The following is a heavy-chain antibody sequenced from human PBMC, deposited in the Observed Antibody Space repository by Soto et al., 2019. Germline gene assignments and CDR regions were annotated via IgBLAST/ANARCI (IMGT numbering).Heavy chain of an antibody. CDR1: GFTFSSYS. J-gene: IGHJ4*02. D-gene: IGHD3-3*01. V-gene: IGHV3-21*01. CDR3: ARDPLIRFYSCSYPLGYFDY. Sequence: GGSLRLSCAASGFTFSSYSMNWVRQAPGKGLEWVSSISSSSSYIYYADSVKGRFTISRDNAKNSLYLQMNSLRAEDTAVYYCARDPLIRFYSCSYPLGYFDYWGQGTLVTVSS. CDR2: ISSSSSYI.